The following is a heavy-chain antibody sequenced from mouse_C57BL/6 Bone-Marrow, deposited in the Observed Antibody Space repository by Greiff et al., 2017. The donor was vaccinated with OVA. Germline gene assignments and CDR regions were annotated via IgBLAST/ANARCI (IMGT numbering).Heavy chain of an antibody. CDR2: IYPRSGNT. Sequence: QVHVKQSGAELARPGASVKLSCKASGYTFTSYGISWVKQRTGQGLEWIGEIYPRSGNTYYNEKFKGKATLTADKSSSTAYMELRSLTSEDSAVYFCARPRIYAMDYWGQGTSVTVSS. CDR1: GYTFTSYG. V-gene: IGHV1-81*01. CDR3: ARPRIYAMDY. J-gene: IGHJ4*01.